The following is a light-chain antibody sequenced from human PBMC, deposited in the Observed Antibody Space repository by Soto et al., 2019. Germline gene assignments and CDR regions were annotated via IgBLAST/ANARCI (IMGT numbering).Light chain of an antibody. CDR1: QSVSSN. Sequence: EIFMPHYTAALSFSPWEISTLSWRASQSVSSNLAWYQQKPGQAPRLLIYGASTRATGIPARFSGSGSGTEFTLTISSLQSEDFEVYYCQQYNKWPITFGQGTRLEIK. CDR2: GAS. V-gene: IGKV3-15*01. CDR3: QQYNKWPIT. J-gene: IGKJ5*01.